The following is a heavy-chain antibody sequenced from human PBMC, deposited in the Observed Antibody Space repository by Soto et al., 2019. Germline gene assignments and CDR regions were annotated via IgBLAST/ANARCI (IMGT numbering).Heavy chain of an antibody. CDR3: AMRSPPCGGDCYYFDY. CDR1: GGTFSSYA. CDR2: IIPIFGTA. Sequence: SVKVSCKASGGTFSSYAISWVRQAPGQGLEWMGGIIPIFGTANYAQKFQGRVTITADESTSTAYMELSSLRSEDTAVYYCAMRSPPCGGDCYYFDYWGQGTLVTVS. J-gene: IGHJ4*02. D-gene: IGHD2-21*02. V-gene: IGHV1-69*13.